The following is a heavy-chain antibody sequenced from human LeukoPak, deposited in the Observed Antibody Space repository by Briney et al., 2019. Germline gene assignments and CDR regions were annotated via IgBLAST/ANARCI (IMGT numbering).Heavy chain of an antibody. Sequence: GGSLRLSCAASGFTFSSYSMNWVRQAPGKGLEWVSSISSSSSYIYYADSVKGRFTISRDNAKNSLYLQMNSLRAEDTAVYYCARVPPLGSGYCSGGSCAPWGQGTLVTVSS. CDR3: ARVPPLGSGYCSGGSCAP. CDR1: GFTFSSYS. J-gene: IGHJ5*02. D-gene: IGHD2-15*01. V-gene: IGHV3-21*01. CDR2: ISSSSSYI.